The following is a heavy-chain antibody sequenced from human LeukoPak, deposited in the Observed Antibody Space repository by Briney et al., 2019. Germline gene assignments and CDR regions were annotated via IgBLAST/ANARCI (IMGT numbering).Heavy chain of an antibody. V-gene: IGHV6-1*01. CDR2: TYYRSKWYN. D-gene: IGHD6-19*01. Sequence: SQTLSLTCAISGDSVSSNSAAWNWIRPSPSRGLEWLRRTYYRSKWYNDYAVSVKSRITINPDTSKNQFSLQLNSVTPEDTAVYYCARSGIAVAGTGFDYWGQGTLVTVSS. CDR1: GDSVSSNSAA. CDR3: ARSGIAVAGTGFDY. J-gene: IGHJ4*02.